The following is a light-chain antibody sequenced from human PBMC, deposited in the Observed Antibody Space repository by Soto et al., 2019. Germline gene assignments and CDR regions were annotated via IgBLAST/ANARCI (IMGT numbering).Light chain of an antibody. J-gene: IGLJ1*01. CDR1: SSNIGSNA. CDR2: SNN. Sequence: VLTQPPSASGTPGQRVTISCSGGSSNIGSNAVTWYHQLPGTAPKLLIYSNNQRPSGVPDRFSGSKSGTSASLAISGLQSEDEADYYCAAWDHSLNGIYVFGNGTKVTV. CDR3: AAWDHSLNGIYV. V-gene: IGLV1-44*01.